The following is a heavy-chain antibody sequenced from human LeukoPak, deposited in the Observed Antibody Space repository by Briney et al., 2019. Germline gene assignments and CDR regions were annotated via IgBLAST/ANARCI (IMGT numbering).Heavy chain of an antibody. CDR3: ARDGFTIFGVVIPTFDI. J-gene: IGHJ3*02. CDR1: GYTFTSYG. Sequence: GASVTVSCTASGYTFTSYGISWVRQAPGQGLEWMGWISAYNGNTNYAQKLQGRVTMTTDTSTSTAYMELRSLRSDDTAVYYCARDGFTIFGVVIPTFDIWGQGTMVTVSS. D-gene: IGHD3-3*01. V-gene: IGHV1-18*01. CDR2: ISAYNGNT.